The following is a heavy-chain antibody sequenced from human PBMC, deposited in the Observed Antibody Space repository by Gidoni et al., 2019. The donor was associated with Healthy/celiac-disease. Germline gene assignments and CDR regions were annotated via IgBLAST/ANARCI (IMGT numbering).Heavy chain of an antibody. V-gene: IGHV3-21*01. J-gene: IGHJ6*03. CDR2: ISSRSSYI. CDR1: GFSLSTDR. CDR3: ASPPLYSSGDYYYYMDV. D-gene: IGHD6-19*01. Sequence: EVQLVVSGGGLVKPGVALRLSCAAPGFSLSTDRMNWVRQAPGTGLERVSSISSRSSYIYYADSVKGRFTISRDNAKNSLYLQMNSLRAEDTAVYYCASPPLYSSGDYYYYMDVWGKGTTVTVSS.